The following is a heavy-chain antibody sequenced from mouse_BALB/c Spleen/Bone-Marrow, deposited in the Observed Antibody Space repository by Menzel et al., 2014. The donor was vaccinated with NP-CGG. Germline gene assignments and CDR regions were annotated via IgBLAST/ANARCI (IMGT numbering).Heavy chain of an antibody. CDR2: IYPGNSDT. J-gene: IGHJ4*01. CDR1: GHSFTSYW. D-gene: IGHD2-2*01. V-gene: IGHV1-5*01. Sequence: EVKLMESGTVLARPGASVKMSCKASGHSFTSYWMHWVKQRPGEGLEWIGAIYPGNSDTSYKQEFKGKAKLIAGTPASTAYMELSSLTNEDSAVYYCSYGYDYYAMDYWGQGTSVTVSS. CDR3: SYGYDYYAMDY.